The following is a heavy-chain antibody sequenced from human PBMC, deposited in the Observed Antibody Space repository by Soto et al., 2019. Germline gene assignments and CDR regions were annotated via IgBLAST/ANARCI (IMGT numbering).Heavy chain of an antibody. V-gene: IGHV3-7*04. D-gene: IGHD2-8*02. CDR2: IKQDGSEN. Sequence: EVQVVESGGGLVQPGGSLRLSCAASGFTFSNYWMTWVRQAPGKGLEWVANIKQDGSENFYVDSVQGRFTISRDNAKNSLYLQMNSLRAEDTAVYYCARDSGPRGYDAFDSWVQGTMVTVSS. J-gene: IGHJ3*02. CDR1: GFTFSNYW. CDR3: ARDSGPRGYDAFDS.